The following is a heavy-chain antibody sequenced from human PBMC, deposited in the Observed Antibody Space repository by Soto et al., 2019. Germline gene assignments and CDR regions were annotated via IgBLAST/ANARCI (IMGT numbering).Heavy chain of an antibody. CDR3: AKLGFVLMELYYFHQ. CDR1: RYIFTAYF. Sequence: ASVKVSCKAPRYIFTAYFMHWVRQAPGQGLEWMGWINPNNGATHYGLSFQGRFSISRDNSKNTVHLQLDSLRAEDTAVYFCAKLGFVLMELYYFHQWGHGTLVTVSS. D-gene: IGHD2-8*01. V-gene: IGHV1-2*02. CDR2: INPNNGAT. J-gene: IGHJ4*01.